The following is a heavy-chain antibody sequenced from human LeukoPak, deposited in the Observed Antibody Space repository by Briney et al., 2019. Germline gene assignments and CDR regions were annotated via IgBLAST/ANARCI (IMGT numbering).Heavy chain of an antibody. CDR1: GGSISSSNYY. V-gene: IGHV4-39*01. CDR3: ARLLIYCSSTSCHFDY. J-gene: IGHJ4*02. CDR2: IYYSGIT. D-gene: IGHD2-2*01. Sequence: PSETLPLTCTVSGGSISSSNYYWGWIRQPPGKGLEWIGSIYYSGITYYNPSLKSRVTISVDTSNNQFSLKLSSVTAADTAMYYCARLLIYCSSTSCHFDYWGQRTLVTVSS.